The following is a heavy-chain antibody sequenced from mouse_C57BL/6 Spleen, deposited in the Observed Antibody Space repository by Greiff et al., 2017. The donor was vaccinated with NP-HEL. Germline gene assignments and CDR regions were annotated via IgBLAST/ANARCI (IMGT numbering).Heavy chain of an antibody. V-gene: IGHV5-17*01. CDR3: AESRRAYSTPFAY. CDR1: GFTFSDYG. Sequence: EVQLVESGGGLVKPGGSLKLSCAASGFTFSDYGMHWVRQAPEKGLEWVAYISSGGSTIYYADTVKGRFTISRDNAKNTLFLQMTSLRSEDTARDYCAESRRAYSTPFAYWGQGTLVTVSA. CDR2: ISSGGSTI. D-gene: IGHD2-5*01. J-gene: IGHJ3*01.